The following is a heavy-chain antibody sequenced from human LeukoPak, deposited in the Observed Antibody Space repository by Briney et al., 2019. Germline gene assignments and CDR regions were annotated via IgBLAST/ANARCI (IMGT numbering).Heavy chain of an antibody. V-gene: IGHV1-2*02. J-gene: IGHJ6*03. CDR2: INPNSGGT. CDR1: GYTFTGYY. D-gene: IGHD1-26*01. Sequence: ASVKVSCKASGYTFTGYYMHWVRQAPGQGLEWMGWINPNSGGTNYAQKFQGRVTMTRDTSISTAYMGLSRLRSDDTAVYYCAREEEWELPGKDYYYYYMDVWGKGTTVTVSS. CDR3: AREEEWELPGKDYYYYYMDV.